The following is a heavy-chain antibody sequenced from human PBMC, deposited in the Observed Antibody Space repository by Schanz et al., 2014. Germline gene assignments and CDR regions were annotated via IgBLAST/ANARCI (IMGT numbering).Heavy chain of an antibody. CDR3: VSDILRRVYDSRSP. J-gene: IGHJ5*02. D-gene: IGHD3-10*01. CDR1: GFAFSSYG. CDR2: LSEGGGST. Sequence: EVQLLESGGGLVQPGGSLRLSCLASGFAFSSYGMNWVRQAPGKGLEWVSALSEGGGSTHYADSVKGRFTISRDNAKNTLILQMNRLSAVNTAVYYCVSDILRRVYDSRSPWGQGTLVAVSS. V-gene: IGHV3-23*01.